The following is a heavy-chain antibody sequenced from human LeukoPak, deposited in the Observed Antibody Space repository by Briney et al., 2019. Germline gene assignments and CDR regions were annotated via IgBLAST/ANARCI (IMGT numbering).Heavy chain of an antibody. CDR2: ISYDGSNK. J-gene: IGHJ4*02. CDR3: ARDRSPYLPYDYVWGSYRYGPSDY. D-gene: IGHD3-16*02. V-gene: IGHV3-30-3*01. Sequence: PGGSLRLSCAASRFTFSSYAMHWVRQAPGKGLEWVAVISYDGSNKYYADSVKGRFTISRDNSKNTLYLQMNSLRAEDTAVYYCARDRSPYLPYDYVWGSYRYGPSDYWGQGTLVTVSS. CDR1: RFTFSSYA.